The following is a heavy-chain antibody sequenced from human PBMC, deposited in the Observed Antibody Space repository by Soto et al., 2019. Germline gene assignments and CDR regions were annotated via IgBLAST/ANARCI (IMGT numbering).Heavy chain of an antibody. CDR2: IYYSGST. Sequence: QLQLQESGPGLVKPSETLSLTCTVSGGSISSSSYYWGWIRQPPGKGLEWIGSIYYSGSTYYNPSLKSRVTISVDTSKNQLSLKLSSVTAADTAVYYCARYSYGIERNWFDPWGQGTLVTVSS. V-gene: IGHV4-39*01. CDR1: GGSISSSSYY. CDR3: ARYSYGIERNWFDP. D-gene: IGHD5-18*01. J-gene: IGHJ5*02.